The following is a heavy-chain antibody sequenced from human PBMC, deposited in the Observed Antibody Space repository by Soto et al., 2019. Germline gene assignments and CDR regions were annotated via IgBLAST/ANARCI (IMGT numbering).Heavy chain of an antibody. V-gene: IGHV4-31*03. CDR1: GGSINNDGSF. CDR3: ARETKTYCPGGSCNWFDP. CDR2: IYYSGTT. J-gene: IGHJ5*02. D-gene: IGHD2-15*01. Sequence: QVQLQESGPRLVKPSQTLSLTCSVSGGSINNDGSFWAWIRQSPGKGLEWIGYIYYSGTTYYNPSLRSRLSTSVDTSKNQFSLKLTSVTAADTALYYCARETKTYCPGGSCNWFDPWGQGILVSVSS.